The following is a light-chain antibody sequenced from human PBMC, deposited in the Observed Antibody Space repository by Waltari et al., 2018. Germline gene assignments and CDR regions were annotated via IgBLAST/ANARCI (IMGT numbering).Light chain of an antibody. J-gene: IGLJ2*01. CDR1: SSNIGHYA. CDR3: ATWDDSLNGPV. V-gene: IGLV1-36*01. CDR2: SNY. Sequence: QSVLTQPPSVSEAPRQRVTISCSGSSSNIGHYAVHLYQQLPGKAPKLLMYSNYVLSSWVSDRFSGSKSGSSASLVISGLQSEDEADYYCATWDDSLNGPVFGGGTKVTVL.